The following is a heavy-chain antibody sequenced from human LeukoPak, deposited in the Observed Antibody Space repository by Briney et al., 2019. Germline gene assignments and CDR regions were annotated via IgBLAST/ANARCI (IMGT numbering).Heavy chain of an antibody. Sequence: SETLSLTCTVSGGSISTYYWNWIRQPAGKGLEWIGRIYTSGSTNYNPSLKSRVTISVDTSKNQFSLKLNSVSAADTAVYYCARGGIRDWFDPWGQGTLVTVSS. CDR2: IYTSGST. J-gene: IGHJ5*02. V-gene: IGHV4-4*07. D-gene: IGHD1-14*01. CDR3: ARGGIRDWFDP. CDR1: GGSISTYY.